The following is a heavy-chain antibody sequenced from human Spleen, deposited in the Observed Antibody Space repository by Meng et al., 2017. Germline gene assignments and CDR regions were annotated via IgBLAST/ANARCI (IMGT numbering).Heavy chain of an antibody. Sequence: LYVWGPGLLTPSVCLSITCAVYGGSFSGYYWSWIRQPPGKGLEWIWEINHSGSTNYNPSLKRRVTISVDTSKNQFSLKLSSVTAADTAVYYCARATAAGFDYWGQGTLVTVSS. V-gene: IGHV4-34*01. D-gene: IGHD6-13*01. CDR2: INHSGST. CDR3: ARATAAGFDY. CDR1: GGSFSGYY. J-gene: IGHJ4*02.